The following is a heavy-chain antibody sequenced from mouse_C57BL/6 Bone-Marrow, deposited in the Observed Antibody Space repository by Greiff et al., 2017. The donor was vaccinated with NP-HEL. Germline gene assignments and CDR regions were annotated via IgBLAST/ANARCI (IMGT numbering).Heavy chain of an antibody. CDR1: GYTFTSYW. CDR2: IDPSDSYT. J-gene: IGHJ4*01. Sequence: VKVVESGAELVMPGASVKLSCKASGYTFTSYWMHWVKQRPGQGLEWIGEIDPSDSYTNYNQKFKGKSTLTVDKSSSTAYMQLSSLTSEDSAVYYCARSDYWGQGTSVTVSS. V-gene: IGHV1-69*01. CDR3: ARSDY.